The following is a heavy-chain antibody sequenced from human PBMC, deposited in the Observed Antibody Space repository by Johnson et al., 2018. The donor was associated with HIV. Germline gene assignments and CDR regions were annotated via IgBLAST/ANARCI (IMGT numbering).Heavy chain of an antibody. CDR1: GITFSNAW. D-gene: IGHD1-26*01. Sequence: VQLVESGGGLVKPGGSLRLSCAASGITFSNAWMSWVRQAPGKGLEWVGRIKSKTDGGTTDYAAPVKGRFTISRDDSKNTLYLQMNSLKTEDTAVYYCTTDGWELPYAFDIWGQGTMVTVSS. V-gene: IGHV3-15*01. CDR3: TTDGWELPYAFDI. J-gene: IGHJ3*02. CDR2: IKSKTDGGTT.